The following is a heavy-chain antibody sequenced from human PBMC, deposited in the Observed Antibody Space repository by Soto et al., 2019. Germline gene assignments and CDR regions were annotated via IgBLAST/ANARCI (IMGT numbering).Heavy chain of an antibody. D-gene: IGHD1-1*01. V-gene: IGHV3-23*01. CDR1: GFTFSNYV. CDR2: ISGSGSST. Sequence: EVHLLESGGGLVQPGGSLRLSCAASGFTFSNYVMTWVRQAPGQGLEWVSIISGSGSSTYYADSVEGRFTISRDNSNNTLYLQMNSLRAEDTAVYYCARDNVATGNTDFWGQGTLVTVSS. J-gene: IGHJ4*02. CDR3: ARDNVATGNTDF.